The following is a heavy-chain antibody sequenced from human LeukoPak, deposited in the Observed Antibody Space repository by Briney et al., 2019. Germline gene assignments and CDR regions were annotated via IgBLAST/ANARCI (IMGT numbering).Heavy chain of an antibody. J-gene: IGHJ6*02. CDR3: ARDARYDYYYYYGMDV. CDR1: GFTFSSYS. V-gene: IGHV3-21*01. D-gene: IGHD1-14*01. CDR2: ISSSSSYI. Sequence: GGPLRLSCAAPGFTFSSYSMNWVRQAPGKGLEWVSSISSSSSYIYYADSVKGRFTISRDNAKNSLYLQMNSLRAEDTAVYYCARDARYDYYYYYGMDVWGQGTTVTVSS.